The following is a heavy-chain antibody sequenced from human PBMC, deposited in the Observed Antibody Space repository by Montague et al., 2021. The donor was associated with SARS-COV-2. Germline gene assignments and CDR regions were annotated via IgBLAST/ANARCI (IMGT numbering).Heavy chain of an antibody. CDR3: ARGGLAGGNYDIWSFSYTSPLDY. CDR2: INHRGST. V-gene: IGHV4-34*01. D-gene: IGHD3-3*01. J-gene: IGHJ4*02. Sequence: SETLSLTCAVYGGTFSAHSWSWVRQSPGKGLEWIGEINHRGSTTHMSSLKSRVTMSVDTSKNQFSLKLSSVTAADTAIYYCARGGLAGGNYDIWSFSYTSPLDYWGQGTLVTVSS. CDR1: GGTFSAHS.